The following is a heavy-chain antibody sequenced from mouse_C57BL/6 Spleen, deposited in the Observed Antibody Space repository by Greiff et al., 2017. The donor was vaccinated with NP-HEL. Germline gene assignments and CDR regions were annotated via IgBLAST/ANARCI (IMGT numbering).Heavy chain of an antibody. CDR3: ARQNPYYAMDD. CDR2: INPSRGYT. V-gene: IGHV1-4*01. Sequence: VQLQQSGAELARPGASVKMSCKASGYTFTSYTMHWVQQRPGQGLEWIGYINPSRGYTKYNQKFKDKATLTADKSSSTAYMQLSSLTSEDSAVYYCARQNPYYAMDDWGKGTSVTVSS. J-gene: IGHJ4*01. CDR1: GYTFTSYT.